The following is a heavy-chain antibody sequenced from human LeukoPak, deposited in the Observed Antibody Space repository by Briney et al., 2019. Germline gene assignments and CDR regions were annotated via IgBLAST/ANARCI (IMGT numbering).Heavy chain of an antibody. CDR1: GFTFSSYW. CDR2: IKQDGSEK. J-gene: IGHJ4*02. CDR3: ARERDGRFFDY. Sequence: PGGSLRLSCAASGFTFSSYWMSWVRQAPGEGLEWVANIKQDGSEKYYVDSVKGRFTISRDNAKNSLHLQMNTLRAEDTAVYYCARERDGRFFDYWGQGTLVTVSS. D-gene: IGHD5-24*01. V-gene: IGHV3-7*01.